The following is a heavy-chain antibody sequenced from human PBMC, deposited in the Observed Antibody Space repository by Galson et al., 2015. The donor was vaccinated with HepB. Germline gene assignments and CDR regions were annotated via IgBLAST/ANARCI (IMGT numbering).Heavy chain of an antibody. V-gene: IGHV1-3*01. CDR3: ARDEGDITMVRGVPLFGY. Sequence: SVKVSCKASGYTFTSYAMHWVRQAPGQRLEWMGWINAGNGNTKYSQKFQGRVTITRDTSASTAYMELSSLRSEDTAVYYCARDEGDITMVRGVPLFGYWGQGTLVTVSS. D-gene: IGHD3-10*01. CDR2: INAGNGNT. CDR1: GYTFTSYA. J-gene: IGHJ4*02.